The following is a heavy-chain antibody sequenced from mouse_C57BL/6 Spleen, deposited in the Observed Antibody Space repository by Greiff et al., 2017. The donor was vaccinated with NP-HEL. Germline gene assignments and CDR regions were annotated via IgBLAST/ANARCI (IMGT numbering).Heavy chain of an antibody. CDR1: GYTFTDYE. CDR2: IDPETGGT. CDR3: TRRLYGRGDY. D-gene: IGHD1-1*01. J-gene: IGHJ2*01. Sequence: VQLQQSGAELVRPGASVTLSCKASGYTFTDYEMHWVKQTPVHGLEWIGAIDPETGGTAYNQKFKGKAILTADKSSSTAYMELRSLTSEDSAVYYCTRRLYGRGDYWGQGTTLTVSS. V-gene: IGHV1-15*01.